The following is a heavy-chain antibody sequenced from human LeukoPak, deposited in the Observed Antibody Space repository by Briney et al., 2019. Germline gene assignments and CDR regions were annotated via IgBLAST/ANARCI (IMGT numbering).Heavy chain of an antibody. CDR1: GGSLSIGTFY. CDR2: FYDSDST. Sequence: SETLSLTCTVSGGSLSIGTFYWGWIRQPPGKGLERIANFYDSDSTYYNPSVQIQVTICPGTAMYVFSLNLGSVSAADTAVYYCVGGPGNYYSHYMYVWGNGITVTVSS. CDR3: VGGPGNYYSHYMYV. V-gene: IGHV4-39*01. J-gene: IGHJ6*03.